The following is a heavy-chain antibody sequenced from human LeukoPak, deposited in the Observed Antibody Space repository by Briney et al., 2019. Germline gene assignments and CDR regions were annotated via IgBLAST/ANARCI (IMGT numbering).Heavy chain of an antibody. CDR1: GFTFSDYE. CDR2: IRSSGSAV. Sequence: GGSLRLSCVGSGFTFSDYEMNWVRQAPGKGLEWVSYIRSSGSAVYYADSVKGRFTISRDNAKNSLYLQMNSLRAEDTAVYYCAISSGWYPRFDYWGQGTLVTVSS. CDR3: AISSGWYPRFDY. V-gene: IGHV3-48*03. J-gene: IGHJ4*02. D-gene: IGHD6-19*01.